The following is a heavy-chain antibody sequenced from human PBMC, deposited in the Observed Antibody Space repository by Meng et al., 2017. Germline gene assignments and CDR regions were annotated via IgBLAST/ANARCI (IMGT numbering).Heavy chain of an antibody. J-gene: IGHJ3*01. D-gene: IGHD2/OR15-2a*01. CDR2: IYYSGST. Sequence: SETLSLTCTVSGGSISSSSYYWGWIRQPPGKGLEWIGSIYYSGSTYYNPSLKSRVTISVDTSKNQFSLKLSSVTAADTAVYYCARGGGLLPKMWGQGTMVTVSS. V-gene: IGHV4-39*07. CDR3: ARGGGLLPKM. CDR1: GGSISSSSYY.